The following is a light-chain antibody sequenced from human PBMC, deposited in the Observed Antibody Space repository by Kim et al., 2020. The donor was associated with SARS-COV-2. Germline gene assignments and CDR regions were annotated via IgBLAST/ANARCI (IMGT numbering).Light chain of an antibody. Sequence: NFMLTQPPSVSESPGKTITLSCTRTGGAIATYSVQWYQQRPGSAPTILIYDDDQRPSGVPDRFSGSIDVSSNSASLTISGLKIEDEGDYFCQSYDTTTPVVFGGGTKVTVL. CDR3: QSYDTTTPVV. CDR1: GGAIATYS. CDR2: DDD. V-gene: IGLV6-57*03. J-gene: IGLJ2*01.